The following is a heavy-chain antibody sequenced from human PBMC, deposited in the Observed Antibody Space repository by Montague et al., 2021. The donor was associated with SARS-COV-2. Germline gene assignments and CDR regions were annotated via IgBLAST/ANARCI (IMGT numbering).Heavy chain of an antibody. D-gene: IGHD2-15*01. V-gene: IGHV3-74*01. CDR2: IKNDGSSA. CDR1: GFTFSSYW. J-gene: IGHJ6*02. CDR3: ARVINMRIIRHAYGMDV. Sequence: SLRLSCAASGFTFSSYWMHWVRQAPGKGLEWVSRIKNDGSSASYADSVNGRFTISRDNAKNTLYLQMNNLRAEDTAVYYCARVINMRIIRHAYGMDVWGQGTTVTVSS.